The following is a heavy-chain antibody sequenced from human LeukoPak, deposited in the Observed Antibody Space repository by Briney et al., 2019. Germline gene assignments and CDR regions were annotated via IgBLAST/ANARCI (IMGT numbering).Heavy chain of an antibody. D-gene: IGHD6-13*01. CDR1: GGTFSGYY. CDR2: INHSGST. CDR3: ARVPYPLRREVGDSSRDY. Sequence: WETLSLTCAVSGGTFSGYYWSWIRQPPGKGLEWIGEINHSGSTNYNPSLKRRVIISVDTTKNQFSLRLSSVTAADTAVYYWARVPYPLRREVGDSSRDYWGQGTLVTVSS. J-gene: IGHJ4*02. V-gene: IGHV4-34*01.